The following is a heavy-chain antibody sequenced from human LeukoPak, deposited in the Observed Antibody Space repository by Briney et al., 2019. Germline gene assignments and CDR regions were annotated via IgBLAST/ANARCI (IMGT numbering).Heavy chain of an antibody. CDR3: ASGRRLGY. CDR1: GFTFSNYW. D-gene: IGHD6-19*01. Sequence: GGSLRLSCAASGFTFSNYWMSWVRQAPGKGLEWVANIKEDGSEKYYVDSVKGRFTISRDNARNSLYLQMNSPRAEDTAVYYCASGRRLGYWGQGTLVTVSS. CDR2: IKEDGSEK. J-gene: IGHJ4*02. V-gene: IGHV3-7*01.